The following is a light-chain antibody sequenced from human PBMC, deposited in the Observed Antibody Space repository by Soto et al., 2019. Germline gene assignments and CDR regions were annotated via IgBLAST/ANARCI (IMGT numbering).Light chain of an antibody. Sequence: IVMTQSPATLSLSPGDRATLSCRASQSLTSRYLAWHQQKPGQAPRLLIYDASRRATGIPDRFSGSGSGTDFTLTITRLEPEDFAVYYCQQYGGSPRTFGQGTKVDI. J-gene: IGKJ1*01. CDR2: DAS. V-gene: IGKV3-20*01. CDR3: QQYGGSPRT. CDR1: QSLTSRY.